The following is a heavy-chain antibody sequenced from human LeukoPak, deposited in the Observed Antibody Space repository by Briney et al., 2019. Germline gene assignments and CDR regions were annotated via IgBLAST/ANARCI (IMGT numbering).Heavy chain of an antibody. V-gene: IGHV1-18*01. D-gene: IGHD3-10*01. CDR3: ARAITMVRGVPLGY. Sequence: GASVKVSCKASGYTFTSYGISWVRQAPGQGLEWMEWISAYNGNTNYAQKFQGRVTMTTDTSTSTAYMELRSLRSDDTAVYYCARAITMVRGVPLGYWGQGTLVTVSS. CDR2: ISAYNGNT. J-gene: IGHJ4*02. CDR1: GYTFTSYG.